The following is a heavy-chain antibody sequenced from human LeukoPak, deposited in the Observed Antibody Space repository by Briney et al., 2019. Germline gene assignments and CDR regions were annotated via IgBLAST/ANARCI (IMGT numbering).Heavy chain of an antibody. CDR1: GVSISNYY. Sequence: PSETLSLTCTVSGVSISNYYWSWIRQSPGMGLEWIGHIYTSGSTNYNPSLKSRVTMSVDTSKSQVSLTLSSVTAADTAIYYCARRLGYSHGYSFDSWGQGTLVTVSS. J-gene: IGHJ4*02. V-gene: IGHV4-4*09. D-gene: IGHD5-18*01. CDR3: ARRLGYSHGYSFDS. CDR2: IYTSGST.